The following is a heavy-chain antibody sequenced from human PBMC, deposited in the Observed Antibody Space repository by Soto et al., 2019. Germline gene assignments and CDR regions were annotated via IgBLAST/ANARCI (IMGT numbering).Heavy chain of an antibody. CDR1: GYTFTSYY. CDR3: ARDRYVSGDYAGYFDY. J-gene: IGHJ4*02. D-gene: IGHD4-17*01. Sequence: QVQLVQSGAEVKKPGASVKVSCKASGYTFTSYYMHWVRQAPGQGLEWMGIINPSGGSTSYAQKFQGRVTMTRDTSTSTVYMELSSLRSEDTAVYYCARDRYVSGDYAGYFDYWGQGTLVTVSS. CDR2: INPSGGST. V-gene: IGHV1-46*01.